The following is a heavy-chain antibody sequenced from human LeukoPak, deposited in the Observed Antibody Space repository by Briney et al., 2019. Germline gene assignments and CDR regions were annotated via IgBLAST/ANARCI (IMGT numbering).Heavy chain of an antibody. V-gene: IGHV3-21*01. J-gene: IGHJ4*02. Sequence: GGSLRLSCAASGFTFSSYSMNWVRQAPGKGLEWVSSISSSSSYIYYADSVKGRFTISRDNAKNSLYLQMNSLGAEDTAVYYCARSISGYDYVDYWGQGTLVTVSS. CDR3: ARSISGYDYVDY. D-gene: IGHD5-12*01. CDR1: GFTFSSYS. CDR2: ISSSSSYI.